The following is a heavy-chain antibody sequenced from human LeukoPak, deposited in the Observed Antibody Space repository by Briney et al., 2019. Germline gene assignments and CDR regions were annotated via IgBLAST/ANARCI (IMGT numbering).Heavy chain of an antibody. J-gene: IGHJ3*01. CDR2: ATDGGYT. Sequence: PSETLSCTCASYGASLNDNWWTWLRQPQGADRKGIGEATDGGYTNYKSYLRSRISIPVDISKTQFSLRLPSVTAADTAMYFCARITARGGSDDAFDVWGQGTMIIVSS. V-gene: IGHV4-34*10. CDR3: ARITARGGSDDAFDV. D-gene: IGHD2-15*01. CDR1: GASLNDNW.